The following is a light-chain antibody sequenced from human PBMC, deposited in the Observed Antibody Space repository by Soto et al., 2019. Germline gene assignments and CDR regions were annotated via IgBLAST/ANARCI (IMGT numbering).Light chain of an antibody. CDR1: QSVLYSSNNKVY. V-gene: IGKV4-1*01. J-gene: IGKJ2*01. CDR2: WAS. CDR3: QQYYSLPYT. Sequence: DIVMTQSPDSLAVSLGERATINCKSSQSVLYSSNNKVYLAWYQQKPGQPPKLLIYWASTRESGVPDRFSGSESGTDFTLTISSLQAEDVAVYYCQQYYSLPYTFGQGTKLEIK.